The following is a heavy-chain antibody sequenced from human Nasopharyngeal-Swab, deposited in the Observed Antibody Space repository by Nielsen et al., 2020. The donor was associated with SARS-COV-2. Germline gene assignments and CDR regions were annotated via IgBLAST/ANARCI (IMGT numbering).Heavy chain of an antibody. J-gene: IGHJ6*03. V-gene: IGHV1-69*13. Sequence: SVKVSCKASGGTFGSYAISWVRQAPGQGLEWMGGIIPIFGTANYAQKFQGRVTITADESTSTAYMELSSLRSEDTAVYYCARENGGKPPYYYYYMDVWGKGTTVTVSS. D-gene: IGHD4-23*01. CDR2: IIPIFGTA. CDR3: ARENGGKPPYYYYYMDV. CDR1: GGTFGSYA.